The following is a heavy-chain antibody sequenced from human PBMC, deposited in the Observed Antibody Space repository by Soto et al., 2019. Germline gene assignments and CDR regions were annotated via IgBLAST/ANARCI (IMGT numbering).Heavy chain of an antibody. CDR3: AKDLLTMVRGVMSY. D-gene: IGHD3-10*01. CDR1: GFTFSSYA. CDR2: ISGNGGST. V-gene: IGHV3-23*01. J-gene: IGHJ4*02. Sequence: GGSLRLSCAASGFTFSSYAMSWVRQAPGKGLEWVSAISGNGGSTYYADSVKGRFTISRDNSKNTLYLQMNSLSAEDTAVYYCAKDLLTMVRGVMSYWGQGTLVTVSS.